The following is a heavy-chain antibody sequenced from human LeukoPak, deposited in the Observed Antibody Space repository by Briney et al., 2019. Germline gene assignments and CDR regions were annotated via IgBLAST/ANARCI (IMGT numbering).Heavy chain of an antibody. D-gene: IGHD6-19*01. CDR3: ARGYSSGWYLDY. CDR2: VSGGDGTT. Sequence: ASVKVSCKASGYTFTSDAIHWVRQAPGQRPEWMGWVSGGDGTTRYSQKFQGRVTLTRDTSANTAYMDLSSLTSEDTAVYFCARGYSSGWYLDYWGQGTLVIVSS. CDR1: GYTFTSDA. V-gene: IGHV1-3*01. J-gene: IGHJ4*02.